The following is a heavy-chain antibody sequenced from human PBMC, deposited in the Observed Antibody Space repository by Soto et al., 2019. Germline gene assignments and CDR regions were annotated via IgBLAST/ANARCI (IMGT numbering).Heavy chain of an antibody. J-gene: IGHJ4*02. CDR2: ISSSSSTI. CDR1: GFTFNNYS. Sequence: GGSLRLSCAASGFTFNNYSMNWVRQAPGKGLEWVSYISSSSSTIYSADSVKGRFTISRDKAKNSLYLQMNSLRAEDTAVYYCARDKGRSPLDYWGQGTLVTVSS. CDR3: ARDKGRSPLDY. D-gene: IGHD2-15*01. V-gene: IGHV3-48*01.